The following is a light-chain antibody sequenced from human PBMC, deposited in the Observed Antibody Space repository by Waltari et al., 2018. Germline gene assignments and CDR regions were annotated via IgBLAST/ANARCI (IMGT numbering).Light chain of an antibody. CDR3: QQSAHSPLT. CDR1: HNVGNNY. V-gene: IGKV3-20*01. J-gene: IGKJ4*01. Sequence: EIVLTQSPGALSLSPGERATLSCRASHNVGNNYLAWFQQKPGQAPRLLIYGASPRATGIPDRFSGSGSGTDFTLTISRLEPEDFAVYYCQQSAHSPLTFGGGTKVEIK. CDR2: GAS.